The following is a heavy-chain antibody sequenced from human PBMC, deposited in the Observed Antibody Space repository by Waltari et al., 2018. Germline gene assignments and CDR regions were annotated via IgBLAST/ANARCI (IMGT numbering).Heavy chain of an antibody. CDR1: GYTFTSYA. J-gene: IGHJ4*02. V-gene: IGHV1-3*01. CDR3: ARVHLDGFGY. CDR2: INAGNGNT. Sequence: QVQLVQSGAEGKKPGASVKVSCKASGYTFTSYAMHWVGQATGQRLEWMGWINAGNGNTKLSQKFQGRVSITRDTSESTAYMELGSLRSEDTAVYYCARVHLDGFGYWGQGTLVTVSS.